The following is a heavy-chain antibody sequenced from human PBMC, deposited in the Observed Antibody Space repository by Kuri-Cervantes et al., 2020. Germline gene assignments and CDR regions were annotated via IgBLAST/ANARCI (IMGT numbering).Heavy chain of an antibody. D-gene: IGHD4-17*01. Sequence: SCTASGGSITSSSYYWGWIRQPPGKGLEWIGDINHNGATNYNPSLKSRVTISVDTSKNQFSLKLTSVTAADTAVYYCARQGRYGDYYKYWGQGTLVTVSS. V-gene: IGHV4-39*01. CDR3: ARQGRYGDYYKY. CDR1: GGSITSSSYY. J-gene: IGHJ4*02. CDR2: INHNGAT.